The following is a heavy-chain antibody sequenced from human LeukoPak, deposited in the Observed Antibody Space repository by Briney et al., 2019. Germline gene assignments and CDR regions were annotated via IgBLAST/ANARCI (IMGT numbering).Heavy chain of an antibody. CDR3: AREGSSSWDYYYYYYMDV. V-gene: IGHV1-46*01. D-gene: IGHD6-13*01. CDR2: INPSGGST. J-gene: IGHJ6*03. CDR1: GGTFSSYA. Sequence: ASVKVSCKASGGTFSSYAISWVRQAPGQGLEWMGIINPSGGSTSYAQKFQGRVTMTRDTSTSTVYMELSSLRSEDTAVYYCAREGSSSWDYYYYYYMDVWGKGTTVTVSS.